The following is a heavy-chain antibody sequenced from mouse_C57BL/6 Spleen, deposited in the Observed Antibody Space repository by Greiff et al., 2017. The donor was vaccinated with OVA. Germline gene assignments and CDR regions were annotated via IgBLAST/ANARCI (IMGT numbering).Heavy chain of an antibody. D-gene: IGHD1-1*01. J-gene: IGHJ4*01. CDR2: INPSTGGT. CDR1: GYSFTGYY. Sequence: EVQLQQSGPELVKPGASVKMSCKASGYSFTGYYMNWVKQSPEKSLEWIGEINPSTGGTTYNQKFKAKATLTVDKSSSTAYMQLKSLTSEDSAVYYCARNGSSYDYAAMDYWGQGTLVTVSS. CDR3: ARNGSSYDYAAMDY. V-gene: IGHV1-42*01.